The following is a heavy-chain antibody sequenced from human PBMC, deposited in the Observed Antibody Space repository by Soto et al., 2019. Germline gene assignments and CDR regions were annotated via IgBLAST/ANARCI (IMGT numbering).Heavy chain of an antibody. J-gene: IGHJ6*02. V-gene: IGHV3-30-3*01. CDR1: GFTFSSYA. CDR3: ARERSIRANANYYCYYGMDV. CDR2: ISYDGSNK. Sequence: VQLVESGGGVVQPGRSLRLSCAASGFTFSSYAMHWVRQAPGKGLEWVAVISYDGSNKYYADSVKGRFTISRDNSKNTVYLQMNSLRAEDTAVSYCARERSIRANANYYCYYGMDVWGQGTTVTVSS.